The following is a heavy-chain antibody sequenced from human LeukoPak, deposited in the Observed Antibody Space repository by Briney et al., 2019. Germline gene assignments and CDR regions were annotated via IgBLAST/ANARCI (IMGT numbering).Heavy chain of an antibody. D-gene: IGHD1-26*01. Sequence: PSETLSLTCGVSGGSIDITNYWSWVRQAPGKGLEWIGEIAHDGTTNYNPSLRSRVAMSFDRANNQFSLSLTSATAADTAVYYCTREDRPYCPFAYWGQGVLVTVSS. J-gene: IGHJ4*02. CDR2: IAHDGTT. CDR1: GGSIDITNY. CDR3: TREDRPYCPFAY. V-gene: IGHV4-4*02.